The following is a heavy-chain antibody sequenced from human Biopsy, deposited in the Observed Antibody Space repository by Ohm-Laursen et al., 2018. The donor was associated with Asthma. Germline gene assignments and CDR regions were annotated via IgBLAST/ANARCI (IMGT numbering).Heavy chain of an antibody. J-gene: IGHJ4*02. Sequence: SLRLSCSASGFTFSGYAMSWARQAPGKGLEWVSTISPDGRSAHGPDSFRGRFTISRDNSRDTLYLQMRSLRADDTAVYYCARGDSSGWSHYYFDYWGQGTLVTVSS. CDR2: ISPDGRSA. V-gene: IGHV3-23*01. CDR1: GFTFSGYA. D-gene: IGHD6-19*01. CDR3: ARGDSSGWSHYYFDY.